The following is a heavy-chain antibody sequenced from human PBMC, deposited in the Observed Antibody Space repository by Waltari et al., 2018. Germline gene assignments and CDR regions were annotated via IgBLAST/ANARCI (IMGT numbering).Heavy chain of an antibody. D-gene: IGHD3-10*01. CDR3: AREAGRTPGYYYYGMDV. J-gene: IGHJ6*02. CDR1: GYTFTSYY. CDR2: INPSGGSP. V-gene: IGHV1-46*01. Sequence: QVQLVQSGAEVKKPGASVKVSCKASGYTFTSYYMHWVRQAPGQGLEWMGIINPSGGSPSYAQKFQGRVTMTRDTSTSTVYMELSSLRSEDTAVYYCAREAGRTPGYYYYGMDVWGQGTTVTVSS.